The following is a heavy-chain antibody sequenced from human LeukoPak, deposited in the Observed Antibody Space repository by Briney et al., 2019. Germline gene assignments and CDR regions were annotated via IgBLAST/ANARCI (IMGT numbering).Heavy chain of an antibody. CDR1: GFTFSSYA. D-gene: IGHD3-16*01. J-gene: IGHJ3*02. CDR3: AKDQEEGGAFDI. CDR2: ISGSGGST. V-gene: IGHV3-23*01. Sequence: GGSLRLSCTASGFTFSSYAMSWFRQAPGKGLEWVSAISGSGGSTYYADSVKGRFTISRDNSKNTLYLQMNSLRAEDTAVYYCAKDQEEGGAFDIWGQGTMVTVSS.